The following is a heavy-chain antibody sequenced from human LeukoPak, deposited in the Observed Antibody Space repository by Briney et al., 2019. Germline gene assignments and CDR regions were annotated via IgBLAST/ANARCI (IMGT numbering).Heavy chain of an antibody. CDR2: ISSSSSYI. D-gene: IGHD6-6*01. V-gene: IGHV3-21*01. J-gene: IGHJ4*02. Sequence: GGSLRLSCAASGFTFSSYSMNWVRQAPGKGLEWVSSISSSSSYIYYADSVKGRFTISRDNAKNSLYLQMNSLRAEDTAVYYCARVSSSSQALIDYWGQGTLVTVSS. CDR1: GFTFSSYS. CDR3: ARVSSSSQALIDY.